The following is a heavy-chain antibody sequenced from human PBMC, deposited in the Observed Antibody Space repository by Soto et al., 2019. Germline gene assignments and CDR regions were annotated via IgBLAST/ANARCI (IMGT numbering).Heavy chain of an antibody. J-gene: IGHJ3*02. D-gene: IGHD3-9*01. CDR3: VKDKKYDILSAWDALDI. Sequence: GRSLRLSCAASGVTFNNYAMTWVSQAPGKGLEWVAAISGGGGGTYYADPVKGRFTISRDNSKNTLHLQMNNLRAEDTAIYYCVKDKKYDILSAWDALDIWGHGTLVTVSS. CDR2: ISGGGGGT. V-gene: IGHV3-23*01. CDR1: GVTFNNYA.